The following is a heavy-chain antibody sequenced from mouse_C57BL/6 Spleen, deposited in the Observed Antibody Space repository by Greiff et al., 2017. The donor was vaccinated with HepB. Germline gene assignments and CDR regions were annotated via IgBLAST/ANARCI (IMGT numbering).Heavy chain of an antibody. J-gene: IGHJ3*01. Sequence: QVHVKQPGAELVKPGASVKISCKASGYAFSSSWMNWVKQRPGKGLEWIGRIYPGDGDTNYNGKFKGKATLTADKSSSTAYMQLSSLTSEDSAVYFCARSDGYYVGWFAYWGQGTLVTVSA. D-gene: IGHD2-3*01. CDR1: GYAFSSSW. CDR2: IYPGDGDT. CDR3: ARSDGYYVGWFAY. V-gene: IGHV1-82*01.